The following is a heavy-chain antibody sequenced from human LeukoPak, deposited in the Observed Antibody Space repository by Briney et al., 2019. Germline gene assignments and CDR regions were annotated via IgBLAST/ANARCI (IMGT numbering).Heavy chain of an antibody. V-gene: IGHV1-69*13. J-gene: IGHJ5*02. CDR3: ARERGIVVVPAAISWFDP. CDR1: GGTFSSYA. CDR2: ITPIFGTA. D-gene: IGHD2-2*02. Sequence: GASVKVPCKAPGGTFSSYAISWVRQAPGQGLEWMGGITPIFGTANYAQKFQGRVTITADESTSTAYMELSSLRSEDTAVYYCARERGIVVVPAAISWFDPWGQGTLVTVSS.